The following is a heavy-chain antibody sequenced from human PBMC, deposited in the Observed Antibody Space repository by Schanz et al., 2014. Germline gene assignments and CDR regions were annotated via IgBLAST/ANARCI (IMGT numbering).Heavy chain of an antibody. CDR3: ARSAGRDFWSGYYTRFDY. J-gene: IGHJ4*02. CDR1: GFTFITYT. V-gene: IGHV3-21*02. D-gene: IGHD3-3*01. CDR2: ISGRSSHI. Sequence: EVLLVESGGGLVKPGGSLRLSCEASGFTFITYTMNWVRQAPGKGLEWVSSISGRSSHIYYADSVKGRFSISRDNAKNSLYLQMNSLRAEDTAVYYCARSAGRDFWSGYYTRFDYWGQGTLVTVSS.